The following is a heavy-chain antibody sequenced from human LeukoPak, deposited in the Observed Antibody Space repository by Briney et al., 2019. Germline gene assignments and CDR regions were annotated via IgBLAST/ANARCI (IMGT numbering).Heavy chain of an antibody. CDR1: GFTFSSYG. CDR3: ARKDDSSGYYWYFDL. V-gene: IGHV3-30*03. Sequence: GGSLRLSCAASGFTFSSYGMHWVRQAPGKGLEWVAVISYDGSNKYYADSVKGRFTISRDNSKNTLYLQMNSLRAEDTAVYYCARKDDSSGYYWYFDLWGRGTLVTVSS. J-gene: IGHJ2*01. D-gene: IGHD3-22*01. CDR2: ISYDGSNK.